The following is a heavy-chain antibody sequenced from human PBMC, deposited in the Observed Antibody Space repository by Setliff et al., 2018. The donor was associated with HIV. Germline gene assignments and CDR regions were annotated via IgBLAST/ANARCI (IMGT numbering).Heavy chain of an antibody. CDR1: GFTFIDSA. D-gene: IGHD1-1*01. Sequence: SGGSLRLSCAASGFTFIDSALNWVRQAPGKGPEWVSSISSSGSYIYYARSVKGRSTISRDNARNSLYLDLNSLRAEDTALYYCARSRSTRDAFDTWGQGTMVTVSS. V-gene: IGHV3-21*01. CDR2: ISSSGSYI. J-gene: IGHJ3*02. CDR3: ARSRSTRDAFDT.